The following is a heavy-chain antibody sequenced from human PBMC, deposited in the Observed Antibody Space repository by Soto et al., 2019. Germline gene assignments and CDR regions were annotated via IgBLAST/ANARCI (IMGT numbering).Heavy chain of an antibody. CDR1: GYTFTSYD. V-gene: IGHV1-8*01. CDR2: MNPNSGNT. D-gene: IGHD1-1*01. J-gene: IGHJ6*03. CDR3: ARGVQGWKVGGYYYYMDV. Sequence: QVQLVQSGAEVKKPGASVKVSCKASGYTFTSYDINWVRQGTGQGLEWMGWMNPNSGNTGYAQKFQGRVTMTRNTSISTAYMELSSLRSEDTAVYYCARGVQGWKVGGYYYYMDVWGKGTTVTVSS.